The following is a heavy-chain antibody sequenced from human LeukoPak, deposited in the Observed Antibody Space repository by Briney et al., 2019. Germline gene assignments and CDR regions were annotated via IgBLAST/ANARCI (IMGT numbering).Heavy chain of an antibody. J-gene: IGHJ6*02. Sequence: SVKVSCKASGGTFTSYAISWVRQAPGQGLEWMGGIIPIIGTANYAQKFQGRVTITADESTSTAYMELSSLRSEDTAVYYCARDTPVSGYSYGTGYYYYYGMDVWGQGTTVTVSS. V-gene: IGHV1-69*13. CDR1: GGTFTSYA. D-gene: IGHD5-18*01. CDR2: IIPIIGTA. CDR3: ARDTPVSGYSYGTGYYYYYGMDV.